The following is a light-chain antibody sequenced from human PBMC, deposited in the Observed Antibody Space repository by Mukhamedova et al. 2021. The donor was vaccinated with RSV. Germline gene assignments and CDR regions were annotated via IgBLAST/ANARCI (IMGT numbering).Light chain of an antibody. Sequence: WYQRRVHGKAPKLLIYEASTLQSGVPSRFSASGSGTEFTLTISSLQPEDFATYYCQQYDSLSSSSFGQGTKLEIK. V-gene: IGKV1-5*03. CDR2: EAS. CDR3: QQYDSLSSSS. J-gene: IGKJ2*04.